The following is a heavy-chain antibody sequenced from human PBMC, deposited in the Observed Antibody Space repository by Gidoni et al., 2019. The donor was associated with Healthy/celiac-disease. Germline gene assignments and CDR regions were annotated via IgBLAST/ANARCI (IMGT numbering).Heavy chain of an antibody. CDR1: GFTFSSYA. J-gene: IGHJ6*03. D-gene: IGHD3-3*01. V-gene: IGHV3-23*01. Sequence: EVQLLESGGGLVQPGGSLRLSCAASGFTFSSYAMSWVRQDPGKGLEWVSAISGSGGSTYYADSVKGRFTISRDNSKNTLYLQMNSLRAEDTAVYYCAKQNDYDFWSHCYMDVWGKGTTVTVSS. CDR2: ISGSGGST. CDR3: AKQNDYDFWSHCYMDV.